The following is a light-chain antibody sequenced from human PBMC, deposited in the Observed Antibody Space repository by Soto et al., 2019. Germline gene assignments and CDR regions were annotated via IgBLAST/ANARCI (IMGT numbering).Light chain of an antibody. CDR1: SSDVGGYYY. CDR3: CSYAGNYAYVL. CDR2: DVT. J-gene: IGLJ2*01. Sequence: QSALTQPRSVSGSPGQSVTISCTGTSSDVGGYYYVSWYQQHPGKAPNLIIYDVTKRPSGVPDRFSGSKSGNTASLTISGLQAEDEADYYCCSYAGNYAYVLFGGGTKLTVL. V-gene: IGLV2-11*01.